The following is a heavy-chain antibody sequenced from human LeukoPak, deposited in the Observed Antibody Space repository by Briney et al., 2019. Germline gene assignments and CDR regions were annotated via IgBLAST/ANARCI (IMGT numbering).Heavy chain of an antibody. CDR2: IRGSGDRT. CDR3: AYGGYTLDY. CDR1: GFTFSSYA. J-gene: IGHJ4*02. Sequence: GGSLRLSCAASGFTFSSYAMSWVRQAPGKGLEWVSAIRGSGDRTHYADSVKGRFTISRDNSKNTLYLQMNSLRAEDTAVYYCAYGGYTLDYWGQGTLVTVSS. V-gene: IGHV3-23*01. D-gene: IGHD4-17*01.